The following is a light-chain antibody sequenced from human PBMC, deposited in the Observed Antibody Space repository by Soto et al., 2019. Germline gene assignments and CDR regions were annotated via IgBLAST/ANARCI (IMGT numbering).Light chain of an antibody. Sequence: DIQMTQSPSSLSASEGDRVTITCRASQSISSYLNWYQQKPGKAPKLLIYAASSLQSGVPSRFSGSGSGTDFTLTISSLQPEDFATYYCQQSYSTPPTFGQGTKVDIK. CDR3: QQSYSTPPT. CDR1: QSISSY. V-gene: IGKV1-39*01. J-gene: IGKJ1*01. CDR2: AAS.